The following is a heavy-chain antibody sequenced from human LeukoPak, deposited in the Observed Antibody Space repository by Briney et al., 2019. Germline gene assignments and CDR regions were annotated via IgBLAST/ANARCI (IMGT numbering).Heavy chain of an antibody. V-gene: IGHV3-21*01. Sequence: GGSLRLSCAASGFTFSSYSMNWVRQIPGKGLEWVSSISSSSSYIYYADSVKGRFTISRDNAKNSLYLQMNSLRAEDTAVYYCAKDRLQLWNQPVDYWGQGTLVTVSS. CDR3: AKDRLQLWNQPVDY. J-gene: IGHJ4*02. CDR2: ISSSSSYI. CDR1: GFTFSSYS. D-gene: IGHD5-18*01.